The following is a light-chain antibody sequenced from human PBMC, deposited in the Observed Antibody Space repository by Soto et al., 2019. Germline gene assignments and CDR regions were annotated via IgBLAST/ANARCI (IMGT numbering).Light chain of an antibody. J-gene: IGKJ1*01. CDR3: QQYNSYSPT. Sequence: DIQMTQAPATLSTSLGDRVTITCRASQSISVWLAWYQQKAGKAPNLLIYKASRLESGVPSRFSGSGSETEFTLTISGLQPGDSATYYCQQYNSYSPTFGQRIKVDIK. V-gene: IGKV1-5*03. CDR2: KAS. CDR1: QSISVW.